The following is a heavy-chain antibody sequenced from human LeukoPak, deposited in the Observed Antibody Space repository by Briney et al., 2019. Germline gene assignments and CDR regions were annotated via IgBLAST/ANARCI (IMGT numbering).Heavy chain of an antibody. Sequence: PSETLSLTCTVSSGSISSSSYYWGWIRQPPGKGLEWIGSIYYSGSTYYNPSLKSRVTISVDTSKNQFSLKLSSVTAADTAVYYCARSRDRLVVPYWGQGTLVTVSS. V-gene: IGHV4-39*07. CDR1: SGSISSSSYY. D-gene: IGHD2-2*01. CDR2: IYYSGST. J-gene: IGHJ4*02. CDR3: ARSRDRLVVPY.